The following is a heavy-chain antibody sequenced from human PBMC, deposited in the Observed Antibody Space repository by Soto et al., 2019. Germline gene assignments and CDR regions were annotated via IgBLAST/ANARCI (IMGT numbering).Heavy chain of an antibody. V-gene: IGHV1-69*01. CDR3: AAVHGSSTSLEIYYYYYYGMDD. D-gene: IGHD2-2*01. Sequence: QVQLVQSGAEVKKPGSSVKVSCKASGGTFGSYAISWVRQAPGQGLEWMGGIIPIRGTANYAQKSQGRVTIAADDSTSTADMALSSLRSEDTAGYYSAAVHGSSTSLEIYYYYYYGMDDWGQGTTVTVSS. CDR1: GGTFGSYA. J-gene: IGHJ6*02. CDR2: IIPIRGTA.